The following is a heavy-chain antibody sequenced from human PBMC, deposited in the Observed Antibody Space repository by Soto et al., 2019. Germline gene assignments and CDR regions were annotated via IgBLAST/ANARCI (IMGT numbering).Heavy chain of an antibody. CDR1: GFTFSSYG. CDR2: IWYDGSNK. CDR3: ARNHQLKGMDV. V-gene: IGHV3-33*01. Sequence: QVQLVESGGGVVQPGRSLRLSCAASGFTFSSYGMHWVRQAPGKGLEWVAVIWYDGSNKYYADSVKGRFTISRDNSKNTLYLQMNSLRAEDTAVYYCARNHQLKGMDVWGQGTTVTVSS. D-gene: IGHD2-2*01. J-gene: IGHJ6*02.